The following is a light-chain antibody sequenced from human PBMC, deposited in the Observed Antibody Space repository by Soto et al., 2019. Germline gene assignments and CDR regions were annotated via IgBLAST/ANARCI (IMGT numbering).Light chain of an antibody. Sequence: DIERTQSPDSLAVSPGERATISCKSSQSVSYSSNDRNFVAWYQQKAGQSPKLLLHWASIRESGVPDRFSGSASGTDFTLTISGLQAEDVAVYYCHQYYRSPWTFGQGTRVEIK. V-gene: IGKV4-1*01. CDR2: WAS. J-gene: IGKJ1*01. CDR1: QSVSYSSNDRNF. CDR3: HQYYRSPWT.